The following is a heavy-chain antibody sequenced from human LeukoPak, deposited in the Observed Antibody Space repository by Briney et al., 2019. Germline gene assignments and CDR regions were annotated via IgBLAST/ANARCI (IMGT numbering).Heavy chain of an antibody. CDR2: VYYGGST. Sequence: SETLSLTCTVSGGSISSNNYYWAWIRQPPGKGLEWIGSVYYGGSTFYSPSLKSRVTISMDTSKSQFSLKLSSVTAADTAVYYCARRDRAVTLDYWGQGTLVTVSS. CDR3: ARRDRAVTLDY. J-gene: IGHJ4*02. CDR1: GGSISSNNYY. D-gene: IGHD4-11*01. V-gene: IGHV4-39*01.